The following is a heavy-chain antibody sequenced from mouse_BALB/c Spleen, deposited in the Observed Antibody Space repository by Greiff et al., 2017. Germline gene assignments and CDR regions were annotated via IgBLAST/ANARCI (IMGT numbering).Heavy chain of an antibody. CDR3: GRDVNDNTDYAMDY. J-gene: IGHJ4*01. Sequence: EVMLVESGGGLVKPGGSLKLSCAASGFTFSSYAMSWVSQSPEQRLEWVAEISSGGSYTYYPDTVTGRFTISRNNAKNAQYLEMSRLRSEDTAMYYSGRDVNDNTDYAMDYWGQGTSVTVSS. CDR1: GFTFSSYA. D-gene: IGHD1-3*01. V-gene: IGHV5-9-4*01. CDR2: ISSGGSYT.